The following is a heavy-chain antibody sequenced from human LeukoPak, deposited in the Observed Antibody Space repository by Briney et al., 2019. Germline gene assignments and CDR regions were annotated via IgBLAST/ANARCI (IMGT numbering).Heavy chain of an antibody. J-gene: IGHJ3*02. CDR3: AGGAGDWNAFHI. Sequence: PGWSLRLSCAASGFTVRRNYMSWVRQAPGKGLEWVSVIYTGGSTYYADSVKGRFTISRDNSNNILHLQTNSLRVEDTAVYYCAGGAGDWNAFHIWGQGTMVTVSS. CDR2: IYTGGST. D-gene: IGHD2-21*02. CDR1: GFTVRRNY. V-gene: IGHV3-66*01.